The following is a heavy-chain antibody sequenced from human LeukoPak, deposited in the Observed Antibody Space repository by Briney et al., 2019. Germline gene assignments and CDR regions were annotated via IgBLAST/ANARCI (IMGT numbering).Heavy chain of an antibody. D-gene: IGHD3-3*01. CDR1: GGTFSSYT. CDR2: IIPILGIA. V-gene: IGHV1-69*02. Sequence: SVKVSCKASGGTFSSYTISWVRQAPGQGLEWMGRIIPILGIANYAQKFQGRVTITADKSTSTAYMELSSLRSEDTAVYYCARGAGYYSASLGDYYYYMDVWGKGTTVTVSS. CDR3: ARGAGYYSASLGDYYYYMDV. J-gene: IGHJ6*03.